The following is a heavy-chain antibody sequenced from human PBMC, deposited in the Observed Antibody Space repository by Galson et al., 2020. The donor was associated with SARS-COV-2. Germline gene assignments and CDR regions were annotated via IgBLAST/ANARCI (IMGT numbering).Heavy chain of an antibody. CDR2: ISGSGRST. D-gene: IGHD3-10*01. CDR3: AKERLWFGEAGPWVGDYYMDV. V-gene: IGHV3-23*01. CDR1: GFTFRSYA. Sequence: GESLKISCAASGFTFRSYAMSWVRQAPGKGLEWVSVISGSGRSTYYADSVKGRFTISRDNSKNTLYLQLNSMRAEDTAVYYCAKERLWFGEAGPWVGDYYMDVWGKGTTVTVSS. J-gene: IGHJ6*03.